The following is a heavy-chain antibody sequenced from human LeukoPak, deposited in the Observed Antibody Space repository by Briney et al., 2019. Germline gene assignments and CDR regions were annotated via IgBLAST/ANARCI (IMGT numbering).Heavy chain of an antibody. CDR1: GGSISSYY. V-gene: IGHV4-4*07. CDR3: AREGGSSWPPGSGYYYYMDV. Sequence: SETLSLTCTVSGGSISSYYWSWIRQPAGKGPEWIGRIYTSGSTDYNPSLKSRVTMSVDTSKKQFPLKLKSVTAADTAVYYCAREGGSSWPPGSGYYYYMDVWGKGTTVTASS. D-gene: IGHD6-13*01. CDR2: IYTSGST. J-gene: IGHJ6*03.